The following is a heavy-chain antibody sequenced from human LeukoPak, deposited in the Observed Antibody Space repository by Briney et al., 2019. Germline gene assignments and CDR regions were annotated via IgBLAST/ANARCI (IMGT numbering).Heavy chain of an antibody. D-gene: IGHD6-19*01. J-gene: IGHJ4*02. CDR2: ISVFNGNT. Sequence: ASVKVSCKASGYTFTNFGISWLRQAPGQGLEWLGWISVFNGNTNSAQRVQGRVTPTTDTSTNTAYLNLRSPRSDDTAVYYCARDLPVAASWAGCSGYWGQGTLVIVSS. V-gene: IGHV1-18*01. CDR3: ARDLPVAASWAGCSGY. CDR1: GYTFTNFG.